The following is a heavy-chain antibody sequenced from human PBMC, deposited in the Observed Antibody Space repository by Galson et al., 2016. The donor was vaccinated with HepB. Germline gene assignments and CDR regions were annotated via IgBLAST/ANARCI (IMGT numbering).Heavy chain of an antibody. CDR1: GFTFSNYG. CDR3: ANGGGYSYATRVDY. V-gene: IGHV3-33*06. D-gene: IGHD5-18*01. CDR2: IWYDGSEK. Sequence: SLRLSCAASGFTFSNYGMHWVRQAPGKGLERVAVIWYDGSEKYYADSVKGRFTISRDNSKNTLYLQMNSLRAEDTAVYYCANGGGYSYATRVDYWGQGTLVTVSS. J-gene: IGHJ4*02.